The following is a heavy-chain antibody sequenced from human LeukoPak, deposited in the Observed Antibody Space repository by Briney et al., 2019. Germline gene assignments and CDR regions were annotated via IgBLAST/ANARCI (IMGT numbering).Heavy chain of an antibody. CDR3: AREVQSEWVEMATISFSSNFYYYYGMDV. CDR1: GFTFSSYS. CDR2: ISSSSSTI. V-gene: IGHV3-48*01. D-gene: IGHD5-24*01. Sequence: GGSLRLSCAASGFTFSSYSMNWVRQAPGKGLEWVSYISSSSSTIYYADSVKGRFTISRDNAKNSLYLQMNSLRAEDTAVYYCAREVQSEWVEMATISFSSNFYYYYGMDVWAKGPRSPSP. J-gene: IGHJ6*02.